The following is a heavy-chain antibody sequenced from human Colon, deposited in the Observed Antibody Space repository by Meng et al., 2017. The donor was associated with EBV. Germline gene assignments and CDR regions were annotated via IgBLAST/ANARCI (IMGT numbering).Heavy chain of an antibody. V-gene: IGHV4-4*02. D-gene: IGHD2-8*02. CDR2: IYNNGQT. CDR3: ARDGGVTHIP. Sequence: QVLLQESGAGLVKPSGTLFLTCAVSGTSISTSNWWSWIRQSPGEGLEWIGAIYNNGQTNYNPSLKSRVSMSVDESKNDFSLNLKSVTAADTAVYYCARDGGVTHIPWGQGVLVTVSS. CDR1: GTSISTSNW. J-gene: IGHJ5*02.